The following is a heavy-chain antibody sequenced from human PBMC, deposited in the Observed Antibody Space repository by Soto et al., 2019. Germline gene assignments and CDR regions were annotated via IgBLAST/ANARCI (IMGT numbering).Heavy chain of an antibody. Sequence: ASVKVSCKVSGYTLTELSMHWVRQAPGKGLEWMGGFDPEDGETIYAQKFQGRVTMTEDTSTDTAYMELSSLRSEDTAVYYCANKGLAVSGDAFDIWGQGTMVTVSS. D-gene: IGHD6-19*01. J-gene: IGHJ3*02. CDR2: FDPEDGET. CDR1: GYTLTELS. CDR3: ANKGLAVSGDAFDI. V-gene: IGHV1-24*01.